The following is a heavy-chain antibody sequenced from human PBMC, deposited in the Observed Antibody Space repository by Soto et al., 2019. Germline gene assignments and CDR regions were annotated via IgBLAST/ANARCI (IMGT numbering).Heavy chain of an antibody. CDR1: GFTFSSYA. D-gene: IGHD6-19*01. Sequence: EVQLLESGGGLVQPGGSLRLSCAASGFTFSSYAMSWVRQAPGQGLEWVSAISGSGGSTYYADSVKGRFTISRDNYKNTLYLQMNSLRAEDTSVYYCARHGIVAGQHWGQGTLVTVSS. CDR2: ISGSGGST. J-gene: IGHJ1*01. V-gene: IGHV3-23*01. CDR3: ARHGIVAGQH.